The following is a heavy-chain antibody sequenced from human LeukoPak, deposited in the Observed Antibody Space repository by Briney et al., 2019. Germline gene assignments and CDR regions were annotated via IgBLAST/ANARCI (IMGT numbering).Heavy chain of an antibody. CDR3: ARGIIAARGYSSHCMDV. CDR1: GGSFSGYY. V-gene: IGHV4-34*01. J-gene: IGHJ6*03. Sequence: KPSETLSLTCAVYGGSFSGYYWSWIRQPPGKGLEWIGEVNHSGSTNYNPSLKSRVTMSVDASKNQFSLKLSSVTAADTAVYSCARGIIAARGYSSHCMDVWGKGTTVTVSS. D-gene: IGHD6-6*01. CDR2: VNHSGST.